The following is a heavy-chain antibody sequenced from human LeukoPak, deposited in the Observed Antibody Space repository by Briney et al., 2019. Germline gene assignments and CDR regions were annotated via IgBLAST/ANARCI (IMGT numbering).Heavy chain of an antibody. CDR3: CSSGYTEYFQH. D-gene: IGHD3-22*01. CDR2: ISSDGTEK. V-gene: IGHV3-30*03. Sequence: PGRSLRLSCAASGFTFSDYGFHWVRQAPGKGLEWVAFISSDGTEKYYSGSVKGRLTISRDNSKNTLYLQMNSLRDEDTAVYYCCSSGYTEYFQHWGQGTLVTVSS. J-gene: IGHJ1*01. CDR1: GFTFSDYG.